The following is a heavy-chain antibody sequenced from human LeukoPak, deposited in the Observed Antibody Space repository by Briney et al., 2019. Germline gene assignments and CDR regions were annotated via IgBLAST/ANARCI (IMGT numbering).Heavy chain of an antibody. CDR1: GFTFSSYA. CDR3: ANGNRCTSPNCLGYYYFYMDV. J-gene: IGHJ6*03. V-gene: IGHV3-23*01. D-gene: IGHD2-8*01. Sequence: GGSLRLSCAASGFTFSSYAMHWVRQAPGRGLEWVSGFSGSGGTTYYADSVKGRFTISRDNSKNTLYLRMNSLRAEDTAVYYCANGNRCTSPNCLGYYYFYMDVWGKGTTVTVSS. CDR2: FSGSGGTT.